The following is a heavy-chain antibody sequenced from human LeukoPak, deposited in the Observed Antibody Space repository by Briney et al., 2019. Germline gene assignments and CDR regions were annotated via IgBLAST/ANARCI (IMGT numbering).Heavy chain of an antibody. CDR2: IYHSGST. V-gene: IGHV4-30-2*01. CDR3: ARGLVGASGDDAFDI. CDR1: GGSISSGGYY. Sequence: PSQTLSLTCTVSGGSISSGGYYWSWIRQPPGKGLEWIGYIYHSGSTYYNPSLKSRVTISVDRSKNQFSLKLSSVTAADTAVYYCARGLVGASGDDAFDIWGQGTMVTVSS. D-gene: IGHD1-26*01. J-gene: IGHJ3*02.